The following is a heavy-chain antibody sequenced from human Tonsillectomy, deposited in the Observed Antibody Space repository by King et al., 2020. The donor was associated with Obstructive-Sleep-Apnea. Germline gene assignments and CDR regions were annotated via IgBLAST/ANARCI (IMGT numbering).Heavy chain of an antibody. D-gene: IGHD1-14*01. CDR1: GYTFTSYY. CDR3: ATTADSAPDFDY. CDR2: INPSGGST. J-gene: IGHJ4*02. Sequence: QLVQSGAEVKKPGASVKVSCKASGYTFTSYYMHWVRQAPGQGLEWMGIINPSGGSTSYAQKFQGRFTMTRDTSMSTVYMELSSLRSEDTAVYYCATTADSAPDFDYWGQGTLVTVSS. V-gene: IGHV1-46*01.